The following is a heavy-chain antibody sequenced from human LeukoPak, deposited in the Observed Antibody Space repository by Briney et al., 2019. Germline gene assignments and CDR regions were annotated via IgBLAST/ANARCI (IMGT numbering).Heavy chain of an antibody. Sequence: PSETLSLTCTVSGGSISSSSYYWGWIRQPPGKGLEWIGSIYYSGSTYYNPSLKSRVTISVDTSKNQFSLKLSSVTAADTAVYYCARRDRMEYFDYWGQGTLVTVSS. D-gene: IGHD2/OR15-2a*01. CDR3: ARRDRMEYFDY. CDR1: GGSISSSSYY. J-gene: IGHJ4*02. CDR2: IYYSGST. V-gene: IGHV4-39*07.